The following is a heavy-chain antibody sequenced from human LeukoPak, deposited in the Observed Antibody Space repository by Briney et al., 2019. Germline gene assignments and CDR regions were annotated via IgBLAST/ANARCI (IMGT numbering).Heavy chain of an antibody. D-gene: IGHD1-26*01. CDR3: ARAGVGATPYFDY. V-gene: IGHV1-69*05. CDR2: IIPIFGTV. J-gene: IGHJ4*02. Sequence: ASVKVSCKASGGTFSSYAISWVRQAPGQGLEWMGGIIPIFGTVNYAQKFQGRVTITTDESTSTAYMELSSLRSEDTAVYYCARAGVGATPYFDYWGQGTLVTVSS. CDR1: GGTFSSYA.